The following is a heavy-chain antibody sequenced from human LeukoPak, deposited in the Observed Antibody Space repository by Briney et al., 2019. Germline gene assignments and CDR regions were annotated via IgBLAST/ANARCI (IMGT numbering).Heavy chain of an antibody. J-gene: IGHJ5*02. Sequence: GGSLRLSCAASGFIFSDHYMDWLRQAPGEGLEWVGRSRNKANSYTTEYAASVKCRFTISRDDSRNSLDLQMNSLKTEDTAVYYCAKGGSGTYPKGWFDPWGQGTLVTVSS. CDR1: GFIFSDHY. V-gene: IGHV3-72*01. CDR3: AKGGSGTYPKGWFDP. D-gene: IGHD1-26*01. CDR2: SRNKANSYTT.